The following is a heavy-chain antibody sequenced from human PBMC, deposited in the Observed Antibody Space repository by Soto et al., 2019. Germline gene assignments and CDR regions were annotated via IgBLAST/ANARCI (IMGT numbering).Heavy chain of an antibody. V-gene: IGHV4-38-2*01. D-gene: IGHD5-12*01. CDR1: GYPISSGYY. J-gene: IGHJ4*02. CDR3: ARSRGYVPGGY. CDR2: IHHSGST. Sequence: SDILSLTCSVSGYPISSGYYWGWIRQPPGKGLEWIGIIHHSGSTYYNPSLRSRITISVDTYKNQFSLRMPSVTAADTAVYYCARSRGYVPGGYWGQG.